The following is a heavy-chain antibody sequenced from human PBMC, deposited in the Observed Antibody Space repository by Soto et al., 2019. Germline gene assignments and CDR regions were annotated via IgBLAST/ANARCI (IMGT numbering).Heavy chain of an antibody. J-gene: IGHJ4*02. CDR3: ARAMFKGSGYSLIFDY. Sequence: PSETLSLTCTVSGGSISSGDYYWSWIRQPPGKGLEWIGYIYYSGSTYYNPSLKSRVTISVDTSKNQFSLKLSSVTAADTAVYYCARAMFKGSGYSLIFDYWGQGTLVTVSS. CDR1: GGSISSGDYY. D-gene: IGHD3-22*01. CDR2: IYYSGST. V-gene: IGHV4-30-4*01.